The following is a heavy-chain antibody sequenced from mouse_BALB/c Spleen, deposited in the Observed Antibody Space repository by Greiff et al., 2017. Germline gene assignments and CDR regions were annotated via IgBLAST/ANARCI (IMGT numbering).Heavy chain of an antibody. CDR1: GFTFSNYW. V-gene: IGHV6-6*02. D-gene: IGHD2-4*01. CDR2: IRLKSNNYAT. CDR3: TSTMITTYYFDY. Sequence: EVQGVESGGGLVQPGGSMKLSCVASGFTFSNYWMNWVRQSPEKGLEWVAEIRLKSNNYATHYAGSVKGRFTISRDDSKSSVYLQMNNLRAEDTGIYYCTSTMITTYYFDYWGQGTTLTVSS. J-gene: IGHJ2*01.